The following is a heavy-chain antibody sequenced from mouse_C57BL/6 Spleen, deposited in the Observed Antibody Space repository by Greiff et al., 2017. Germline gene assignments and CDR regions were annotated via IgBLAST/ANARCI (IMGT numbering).Heavy chain of an antibody. CDR1: GFTFSSYG. CDR2: ISSGGSYT. J-gene: IGHJ3*01. Sequence: EVQLVESGGDLVKPGGSLKLSCAASGFTFSSYGMSWVRQTPDKRLEWVATISSGGSYTYYPDSVKGRFTISRDNAKNTLYLQMSSLKSEDTAMYYCASYYSNWFAYWGQGTLVTVSA. CDR3: ASYYSNWFAY. D-gene: IGHD2-5*01. V-gene: IGHV5-6*01.